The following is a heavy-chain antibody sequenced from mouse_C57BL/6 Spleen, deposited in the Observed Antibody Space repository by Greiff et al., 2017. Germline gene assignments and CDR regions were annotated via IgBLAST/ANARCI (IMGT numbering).Heavy chain of an antibody. J-gene: IGHJ2*01. D-gene: IGHD1-1*01. CDR2: IDPEDGDT. CDR3: TQSSYYYGSSYYFDD. CDR1: GFNIKDYY. V-gene: IGHV14-1*01. Sequence: VQLQQSGAELVRPGASVKLSCTASGFNIKDYYMHWVKQRPEQGLEWIGRIDPEDGDTEYAPKFQGKATMTADTSSNPAYLQLSSLTSEDTAVYYCTQSSYYYGSSYYFDDWGQGTTLTVSS.